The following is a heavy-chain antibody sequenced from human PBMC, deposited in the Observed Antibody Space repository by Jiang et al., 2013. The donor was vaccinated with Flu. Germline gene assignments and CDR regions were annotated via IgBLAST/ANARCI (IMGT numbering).Heavy chain of an antibody. J-gene: IGHJ4*02. CDR1: GFTFSSYA. CDR2: ISYDGSKK. V-gene: IGHV3-30-3*01. D-gene: IGHD6-13*01. Sequence: SLRLSCAASGFTFSSYAMHWVRQAPGKGLEWVAVISYDGSKKYYADSVKGRFTISRDNSKNTLYLQMNSLRAEDTAVYYCARNPYSSSDEGRFDYWGQGTLVTVSS. CDR3: ARNPYSSSDEGRFDY.